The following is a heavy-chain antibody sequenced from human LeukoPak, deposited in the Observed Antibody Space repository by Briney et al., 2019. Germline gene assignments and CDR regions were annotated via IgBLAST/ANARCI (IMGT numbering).Heavy chain of an antibody. Sequence: SVKVSCKASGGTFSSYTISWVRQAPGQGLEWMGRIIPILGIANYAQKFQGRVTITADKSTSTAYMELSSLRSEDTAVYYCASYGSGRDFDYWGQGTLVTVSS. CDR3: ASYGSGRDFDY. CDR2: IIPILGIA. CDR1: GGTFSSYT. J-gene: IGHJ4*02. V-gene: IGHV1-69*02. D-gene: IGHD3-10*01.